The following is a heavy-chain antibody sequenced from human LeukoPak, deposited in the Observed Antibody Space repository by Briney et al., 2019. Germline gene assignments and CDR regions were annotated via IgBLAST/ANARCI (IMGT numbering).Heavy chain of an antibody. CDR3: ARAIGVAGYFDY. CDR1: GYIFIGHF. Sequence: GASVKVSCKASGYIFIGHFIHWVRQTPGQGLEWLGCINPASDGTNSAQKSQGRVTMTRDTSTNTAYMELSSLSNDDTAIYFCARAIGVAGYFDYWGQGALVTVSS. V-gene: IGHV1-2*02. J-gene: IGHJ4*02. D-gene: IGHD6-19*01. CDR2: INPASDGT.